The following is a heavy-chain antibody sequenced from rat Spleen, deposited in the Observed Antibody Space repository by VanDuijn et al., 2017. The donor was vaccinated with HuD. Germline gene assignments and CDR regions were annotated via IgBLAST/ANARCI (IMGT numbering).Heavy chain of an antibody. CDR2: ISYDGLVP. Sequence: EVQLVESDGGLVQPGRSLKLSCAASGFTFSDHYMAWVRQAPTHGLEWVASISYDGLVPYYRASVKGRCTISRDNSESTLYLQMDSLRSEDTATYYCARHRLYFDDGSYFHSRVMDAWGQGASVTVSS. V-gene: IGHV5-29*01. CDR3: ARHRLYFDDGSYFHSRVMDA. J-gene: IGHJ4*01. D-gene: IGHD1-12*02. CDR1: GFTFSDHY.